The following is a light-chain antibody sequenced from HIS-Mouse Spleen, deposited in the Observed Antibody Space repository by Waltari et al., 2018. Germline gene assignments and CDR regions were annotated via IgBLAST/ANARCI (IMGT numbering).Light chain of an antibody. CDR2: SNN. Sequence: QSVLTQPPSASGTPGQRVTISWSGSSSNIGSNTVNWYQQLPGTAPKLLIYSNNQRPSGVPDRFPGSKSGTSASLAISGLQSEDEADYYCAAWDDSLNGWVFGGGTKLTVL. V-gene: IGLV1-44*01. CDR1: SSNIGSNT. J-gene: IGLJ3*02. CDR3: AAWDDSLNGWV.